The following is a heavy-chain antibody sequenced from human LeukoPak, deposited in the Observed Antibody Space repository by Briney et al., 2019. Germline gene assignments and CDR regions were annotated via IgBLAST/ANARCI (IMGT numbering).Heavy chain of an antibody. CDR1: GFTFSNYW. J-gene: IGHJ6*02. D-gene: IGHD6-13*01. Sequence: PGGSLRLSCTATGFTFSNYWMSWVRQTPEKGLEWVANIKQDGSETVYVDSVKGRFTISRDNAQSSLYLQMNSLRAEDTAVHYCARDPYSSSWSYGMDVWGQGTAVTVSS. CDR2: IKQDGSET. V-gene: IGHV3-7*05. CDR3: ARDPYSSSWSYGMDV.